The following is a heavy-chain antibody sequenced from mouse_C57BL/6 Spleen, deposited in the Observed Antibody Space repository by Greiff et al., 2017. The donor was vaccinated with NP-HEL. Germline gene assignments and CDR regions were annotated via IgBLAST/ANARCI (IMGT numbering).Heavy chain of an antibody. CDR2: INPNNGGT. J-gene: IGHJ3*01. V-gene: IGHV1-26*01. D-gene: IGHD3-1*01. CDR1: GYTFTDYY. CDR3: ARSGSSWFAY. Sequence: EVMLQQSGPELVKPGASVKISCKASGYTFTDYYMNWVKQSHGKSLEWIGDINPNNGGTSYNQKFKGKATLTVDKSSSTAYMELRSLTSEDSAVYYCARSGSSWFAYWGQGTLVTVSA.